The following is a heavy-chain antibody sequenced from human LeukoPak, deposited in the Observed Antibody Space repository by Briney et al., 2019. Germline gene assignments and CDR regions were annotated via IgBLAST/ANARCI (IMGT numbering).Heavy chain of an antibody. J-gene: IGHJ6*03. CDR1: GGSFSGYY. Sequence: PSETLSLTCAVYGGSFSGYYWSWIRQLPGKGLEWIGSIYHSGSTYYNPSLKSRVTISVDTSKNQFSLKLSSVTAADTAVYYCARDDYGDSYYYYYMDVWGKGTTVTVSS. CDR3: ARDDYGDSYYYYYMDV. V-gene: IGHV4-34*01. D-gene: IGHD4-17*01. CDR2: IYHSGST.